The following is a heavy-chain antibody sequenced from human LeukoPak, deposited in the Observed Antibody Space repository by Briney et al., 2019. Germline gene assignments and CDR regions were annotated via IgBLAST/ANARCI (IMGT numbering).Heavy chain of an antibody. CDR1: GFTLSSYG. CDR3: AKDYYGSGRNGMDV. Sequence: PGGSLRLSCSASGFTLSSYGMHWVRQAPGKGLEFVSAISTNGGSTYYADSVKGRFTISRDNSKNTLFLQMSSLRAEDTALYYCAKDYYGSGRNGMDVWGQGTTVTVSS. J-gene: IGHJ6*02. D-gene: IGHD3-10*01. CDR2: ISTNGGST. V-gene: IGHV3-64D*06.